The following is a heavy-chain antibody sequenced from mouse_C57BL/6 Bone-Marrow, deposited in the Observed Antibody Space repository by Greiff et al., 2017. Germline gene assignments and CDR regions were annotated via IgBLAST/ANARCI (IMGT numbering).Heavy chain of an antibody. CDR3: TREVVVPYWYFDV. J-gene: IGHJ1*03. D-gene: IGHD1-1*02. V-gene: IGHV5-9-1*02. Sequence: EVQRVESGEGLVKPGGSLKLSCAASGFTFSSYAMSWVRQTPEKRLEWVAYISSGGDYIYYADTVKGRFTISRDNARNTLYLQMSSLKSEDTAMYYCTREVVVPYWYFDVWGTGTTVTVSS. CDR2: ISSGGDYI. CDR1: GFTFSSYA.